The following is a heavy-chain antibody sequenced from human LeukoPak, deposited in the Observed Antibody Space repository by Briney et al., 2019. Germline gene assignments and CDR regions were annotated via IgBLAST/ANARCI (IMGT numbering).Heavy chain of an antibody. J-gene: IGHJ4*02. CDR2: IKSDGSST. CDR3: ARDLSYGFDY. V-gene: IGHV3-74*01. CDR1: GFTFSSYW. Sequence: GGSLRLSCAASGFTFSSYWMHWVRQAPGKGLVWVSRIKSDGSSTTYADFVKGRFTISRDNAKNTLYLQMNSLRAEDTAVYYSARDLSYGFDYWGQGVLVTVSS. D-gene: IGHD5-18*01.